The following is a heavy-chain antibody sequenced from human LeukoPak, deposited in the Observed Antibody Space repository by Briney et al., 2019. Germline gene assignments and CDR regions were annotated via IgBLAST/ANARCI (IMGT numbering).Heavy chain of an antibody. CDR1: GFIFSSYW. D-gene: IGHD2-15*01. CDR3: ARGNSGQDY. J-gene: IGHJ4*02. V-gene: IGHV3-53*01. CDR2: IYSGGST. Sequence: GGSLRLSCATSGFIFSSYWMCWARQAPGKGLEWVSVIYSGGSTYYADSVKGRFTISRDNSKNTLYLQMNSLRAEDTAVYYCARGNSGQDYWGQGTLVTVSS.